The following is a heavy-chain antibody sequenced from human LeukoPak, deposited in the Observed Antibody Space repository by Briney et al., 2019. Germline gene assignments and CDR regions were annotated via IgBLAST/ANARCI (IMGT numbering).Heavy chain of an antibody. CDR3: ARRGSSTLGY. J-gene: IGHJ4*02. CDR1: GGSFSGYY. Sequence: SETLSLTCAVYGGSFSGYYWSWIRQPPGKGLEWIGEINHSGSTNYNPSLKSRVTISVDTSKNQFSLKLSSVTAADTAVYYCARRGSSTLGYWGQGTLVTVSS. V-gene: IGHV4-34*01. CDR2: INHSGST. D-gene: IGHD1-26*01.